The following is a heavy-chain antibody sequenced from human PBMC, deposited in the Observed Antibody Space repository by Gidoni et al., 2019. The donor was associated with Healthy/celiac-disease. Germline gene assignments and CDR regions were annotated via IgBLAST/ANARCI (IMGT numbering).Heavy chain of an antibody. V-gene: IGHV3-74*01. CDR2: INSDGSST. D-gene: IGHD3-22*01. Sequence: EVQLVESGGGLVQPGGSLRLSCAASGFTFSSYWMHWVRQAPGKGLVWVSRINSDGSSTSYADSVKGRFTISRDNAKNTLYLQMNSLRAEDTAVYYCARDSPDYYDWGFGAFDIWGQGTMVTVSS. CDR3: ARDSPDYYDWGFGAFDI. J-gene: IGHJ3*02. CDR1: GFTFSSYW.